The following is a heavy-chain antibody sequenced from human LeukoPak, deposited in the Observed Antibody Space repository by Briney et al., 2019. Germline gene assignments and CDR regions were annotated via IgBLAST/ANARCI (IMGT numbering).Heavy chain of an antibody. CDR3: ARARVEMATIEAFDI. V-gene: IGHV3-33*01. J-gene: IGHJ3*02. Sequence: GGSLRLSCAASGFTFSSYGMHWVRQAPGKGLEWVAVIWYDGSNKYYADSVKGRFTISRDNSKNTLYLQMNSLRAEDTAVYYCARARVEMATIEAFDIWGQGTMVTVSS. CDR1: GFTFSSYG. CDR2: IWYDGSNK. D-gene: IGHD5-24*01.